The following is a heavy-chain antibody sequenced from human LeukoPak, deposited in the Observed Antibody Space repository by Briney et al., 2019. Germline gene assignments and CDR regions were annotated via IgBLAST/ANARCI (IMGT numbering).Heavy chain of an antibody. CDR3: ARQIRYTYDPIWFHP. Sequence: SETLSLTCSVSGDSITLTSYYWAWIRQPPGKGLEWIGSIYFSGTTNYNPSLQSRVTISVDTSRNQFSLILSSLTATDTAVYYCARQIRYTYDPIWFHPWSQGALVTVSS. J-gene: IGHJ5*02. CDR1: GDSITLTSYY. D-gene: IGHD2-2*02. CDR2: IYFSGTT. V-gene: IGHV4-39*01.